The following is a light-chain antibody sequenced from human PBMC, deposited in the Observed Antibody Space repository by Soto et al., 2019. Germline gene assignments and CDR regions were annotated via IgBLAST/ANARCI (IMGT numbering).Light chain of an antibody. CDR3: KQYGTLIP. J-gene: IGKJ5*01. CDR2: GAS. Sequence: EIVLTQSPGTQSLSPGERATLSCRASQSVANSYLAWYQQKPGQAPRLLIYGASSRATGIPDRFSGSGSGKDFTLTISRLESEVFAVYYCKQYGTLIPFGKGTRLEIK. CDR1: QSVANSY. V-gene: IGKV3-20*01.